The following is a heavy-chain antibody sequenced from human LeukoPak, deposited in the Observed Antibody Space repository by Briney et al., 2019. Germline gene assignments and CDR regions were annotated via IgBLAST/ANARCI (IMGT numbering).Heavy chain of an antibody. CDR3: AREGGATQPFDY. CDR2: IYHSGST. D-gene: IGHD1-26*01. J-gene: IGHJ4*02. CDR1: GGSISSSSYY. V-gene: IGHV4-39*07. Sequence: SETLSLTCTVSGGSISSSSYYWGWIRQPPGKGLEWIGSIYHSGSTYYNPSLKSRVTISVDTSKNQFSLKLSSVTAADTAVYYCAREGGATQPFDYWGQGTLVTVSS.